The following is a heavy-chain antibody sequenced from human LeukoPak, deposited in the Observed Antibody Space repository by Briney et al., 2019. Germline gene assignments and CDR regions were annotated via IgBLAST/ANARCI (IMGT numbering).Heavy chain of an antibody. D-gene: IGHD3-22*01. CDR3: ARSPSGYRFDS. CDR2: ISNSGST. J-gene: IGHJ4*02. CDR1: GGYVNRGTFF. Sequence: SETLSLTCAVSGGYVNRGTFFWTWIRKPPGKGLEWIGYISNSGSTNYHPSLKSRVTISSDTSKTQFTLKLTSVTAADTAVYYCARSPSGYRFDSWGQGTLVTVSS. V-gene: IGHV4-61*01.